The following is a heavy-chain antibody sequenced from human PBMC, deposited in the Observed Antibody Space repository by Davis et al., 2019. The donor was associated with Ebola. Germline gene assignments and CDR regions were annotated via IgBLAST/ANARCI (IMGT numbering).Heavy chain of an antibody. CDR3: AKSSASFGGVIVVPPNYYYGLDV. Sequence: GESLKISCAASGFTFSSYGIHWVRQAPGKGLKWVAFIRYDGSSKYYADSVKGRFTISRDNSKNTLFLQMNNLRAEDTAVYYCAKSSASFGGVIVVPPNYYYGLDVWGQGTTVTVSS. J-gene: IGHJ6*02. CDR1: GFTFSSYG. D-gene: IGHD3-16*02. V-gene: IGHV3-30*02. CDR2: IRYDGSSK.